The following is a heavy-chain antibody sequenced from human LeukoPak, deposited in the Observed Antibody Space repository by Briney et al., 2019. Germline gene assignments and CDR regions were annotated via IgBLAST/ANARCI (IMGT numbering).Heavy chain of an antibody. CDR1: VYTFAAHH. CDR2: ILPDGRDT. CDR3: SGRYGPGPV. D-gene: IGHD3-10*01. Sequence: ASVKVSCKASVYTFAAHHIHWVRQAPAQGLEWMGWILPDGRDTKYSQKFQDRMTLTTDTSTNTAYMELSRLKPDDTAVYYCSGRYGPGPVWGQGTLISASP. V-gene: IGHV1-2*02. J-gene: IGHJ4*02.